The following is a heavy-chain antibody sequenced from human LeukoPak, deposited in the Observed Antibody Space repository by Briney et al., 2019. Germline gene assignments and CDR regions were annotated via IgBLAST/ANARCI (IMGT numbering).Heavy chain of an antibody. J-gene: IGHJ4*02. V-gene: IGHV4-61*02. Sequence: SQTLSLTCTVSGGSISSGSYYWSWIRQPAGKGLEWIGRIYTSGSVSYNPSLKSRVTISVDMSKNQFSLRLSSVTAADTAVYYCATNDFWSGHFDYWGQGTLVTASS. CDR1: GGSISSGSYY. D-gene: IGHD3-3*01. CDR2: IYTSGSV. CDR3: ATNDFWSGHFDY.